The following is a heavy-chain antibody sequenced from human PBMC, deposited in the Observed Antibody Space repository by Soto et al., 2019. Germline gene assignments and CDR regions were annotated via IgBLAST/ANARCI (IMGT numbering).Heavy chain of an antibody. D-gene: IGHD3-22*01. CDR1: GGTFSSYA. V-gene: IGHV1-69*01. J-gene: IGHJ6*04. CDR2: IIPIFGTA. CDR3: ARGKKAEKSYYDSSGYYSDYYYGMDV. Sequence: QVQLVQSGAEVKKPGSSVKVSCKASGGTFSSYAISWVRQAPGQGLEWMGGIIPIFGTANYAQKFQGRVTITADESTSTAYMELRRLRSEDTAVYYYARGKKAEKSYYDSSGYYSDYYYGMDVWGKGTTVTVSS.